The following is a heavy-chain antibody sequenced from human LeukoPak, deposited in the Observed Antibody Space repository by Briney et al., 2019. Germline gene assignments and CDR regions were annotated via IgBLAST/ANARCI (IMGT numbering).Heavy chain of an antibody. Sequence: GGSLRLSCVASGFTFSRYGMNWVRQAPGKGLEWVSSIIDSTGYTYYADSVKGRFTISRDNAKNSLYLHMNSLRVEDTAVYYCARDRGYSTFDNWGQGTLVTVSS. V-gene: IGHV3-21*03. J-gene: IGHJ5*02. D-gene: IGHD4-23*01. CDR1: GFTFSRYG. CDR3: ARDRGYSTFDN. CDR2: IIDSTGYT.